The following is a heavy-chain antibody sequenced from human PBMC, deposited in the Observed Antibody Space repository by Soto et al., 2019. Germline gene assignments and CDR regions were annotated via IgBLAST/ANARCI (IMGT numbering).Heavy chain of an antibody. V-gene: IGHV1-69*01. CDR1: GGTFSNYA. Sequence: QVQVVQSGAEVKKPGSSVKVSCKASGGTFSNYAISWGRQAPGHGLDWVGGIIPLTETPVYAQTVQGRFAITADEITSAAYMELSSLRSDDTAVYYCAIGTRKSWTGDFWGQGTLVTVSS. CDR3: AIGTRKSWTGDF. D-gene: IGHD3-9*01. CDR2: IIPLTETP. J-gene: IGHJ4*02.